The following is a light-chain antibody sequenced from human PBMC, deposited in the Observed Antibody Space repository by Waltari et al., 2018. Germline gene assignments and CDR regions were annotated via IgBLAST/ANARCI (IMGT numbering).Light chain of an antibody. CDR1: HAVSTN. CDR3: QQYNQWPLT. Sequence: ETVITQSPATLSVSPGESVTLSCGASHAVSTNVAWYQHRPGQAPRLLIYDRSTRATDIPARFSGGGSGSDFTLTISNLQSEDFAEYYCQQYNQWPLTFGGGTKVEIK. CDR2: DRS. V-gene: IGKV3-15*01. J-gene: IGKJ4*01.